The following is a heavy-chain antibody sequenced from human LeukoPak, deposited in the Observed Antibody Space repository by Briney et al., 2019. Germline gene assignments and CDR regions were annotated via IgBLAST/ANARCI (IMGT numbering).Heavy chain of an antibody. CDR1: GGTFSSYA. Sequence: SVKVSCKASGGTFSSYAISWVRQAPGQGLGWMGGIIPIFGTANYAQKFQGRVTITADESTSTAYMELSSLRSEDTAVYYCARDLVPGTGTTPYYYYGMDVWGQGTTVTVSS. D-gene: IGHD1-7*01. CDR3: ARDLVPGTGTTPYYYYGMDV. V-gene: IGHV1-69*13. J-gene: IGHJ6*02. CDR2: IIPIFGTA.